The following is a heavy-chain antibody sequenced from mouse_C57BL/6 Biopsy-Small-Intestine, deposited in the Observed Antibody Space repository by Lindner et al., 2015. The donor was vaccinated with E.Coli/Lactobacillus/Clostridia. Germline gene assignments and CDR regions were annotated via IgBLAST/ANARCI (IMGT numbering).Heavy chain of an antibody. Sequence: VQLQESGAELVKPGASVKISCKASGYSFTGYNMNWVKQSHGKSLEWIGNINPYYGSTSYNQKFKGKATLTVDKSSSTAYMQLNSLTSEDSAVYYCARYGNPYAMDYWGQGTSVTVSS. CDR2: INPYYGST. CDR3: ARYGNPYAMDY. CDR1: GYSFTGYN. V-gene: IGHV1-39*01. J-gene: IGHJ4*01. D-gene: IGHD1-1*01.